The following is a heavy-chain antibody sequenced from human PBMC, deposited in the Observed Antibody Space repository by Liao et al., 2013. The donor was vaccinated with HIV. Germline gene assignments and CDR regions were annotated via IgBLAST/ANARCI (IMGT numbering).Heavy chain of an antibody. Sequence: QVQLQESGPGLVKPSQTLSLTCTVSGGSISSANYFWSWIRQPPGRGLEWIGYIYYSGSTYYRPSLKSRVTISLDTSKNQFSLKLSSVTAADTAVYYCARENSNPGYYGSGNYYSPGAAFDPWGQGTLVTVSS. J-gene: IGHJ5*02. CDR1: GGSISSANYF. D-gene: IGHD3-10*01. V-gene: IGHV4-30-4*08. CDR3: ARENSNPGYYGSGNYYSPGAAFDP. CDR2: IYYSGST.